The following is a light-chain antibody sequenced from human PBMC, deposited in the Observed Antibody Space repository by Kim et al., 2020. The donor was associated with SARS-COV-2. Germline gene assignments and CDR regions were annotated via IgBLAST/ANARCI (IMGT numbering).Light chain of an antibody. J-gene: IGLJ3*02. V-gene: IGLV3-1*01. CDR1: KLGNKY. CDR2: QDS. CDR3: QSWDSSTFWV. Sequence: SYELTQPPSVSVSPGQTASITCSGDKLGNKYACWYQQKPGQPPVLVIYQDSKRPSGIPERFSGSNSGNTATLTISGTQAMDEADYYCQSWDSSTFWVFGGGTQLTVL.